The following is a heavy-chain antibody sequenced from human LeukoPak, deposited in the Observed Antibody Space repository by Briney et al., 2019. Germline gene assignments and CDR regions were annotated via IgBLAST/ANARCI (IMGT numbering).Heavy chain of an antibody. Sequence: PGGSLRLSCAASGFTFSSYWMSWVRQAPGKGLEWVANIKQDGSEKYYVDSVKGRFTISRDNAKNSLYLQMNSLRAEDTAVYYCAKDQYSAEGASDYWGQGTLVTVSS. CDR2: IKQDGSEK. CDR1: GFTFSSYW. J-gene: IGHJ4*02. V-gene: IGHV3-7*03. D-gene: IGHD5-12*01. CDR3: AKDQYSAEGASDY.